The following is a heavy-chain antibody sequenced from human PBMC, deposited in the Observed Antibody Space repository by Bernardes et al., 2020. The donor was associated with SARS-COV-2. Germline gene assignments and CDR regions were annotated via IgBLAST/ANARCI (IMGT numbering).Heavy chain of an antibody. V-gene: IGHV1-18*01. Sequence: ASVKVSCKASGYTFTSYGISWVRQAPGQGLEGMGWISAYNGNTNYAQKLQGRVTMTTDTSTSTAYMELRSLRSDDTAVYYCARGFFNRYSRSWYGSKNGMDVWGQATTATGSS. CDR2: ISAYNGNT. J-gene: IGHJ6*02. CDR1: GYTFTSYG. D-gene: IGHD6-13*01. CDR3: ARGFFNRYSRSWYGSKNGMDV.